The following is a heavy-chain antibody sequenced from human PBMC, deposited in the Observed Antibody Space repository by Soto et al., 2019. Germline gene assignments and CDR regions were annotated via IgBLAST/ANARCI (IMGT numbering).Heavy chain of an antibody. V-gene: IGHV1-46*01. CDR2: INPDHGYT. Sequence: QVRLVQSGADVQRPGASMNISCQASGYQFTGSYLHWVRRAPGPGLQWMGMINPDHGYTTYAETFQERVTMTTDKSAGTVFLGLGRLTSDDTATYYCARQYCSGTSCYWYFDFWGQGTFVSVSS. CDR3: ARQYCSGTSCYWYFDF. CDR1: GYQFTGSY. J-gene: IGHJ4*02. D-gene: IGHD2-2*01.